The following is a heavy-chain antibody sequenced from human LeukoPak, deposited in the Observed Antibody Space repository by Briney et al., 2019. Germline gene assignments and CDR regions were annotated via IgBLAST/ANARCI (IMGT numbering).Heavy chain of an antibody. CDR3: AKERASRLPFDY. Sequence: QPGGSLRLSCAASGFTFSNYAMNWVRQAPGKGLEWVTAISANGGNTYYADSVTGRFTISRDNSKDTLSLQMNSLRAEDTAVYYCAKERASRLPFDYWGQGTLVTVSS. D-gene: IGHD4-11*01. CDR2: ISANGGNT. V-gene: IGHV3-23*01. J-gene: IGHJ4*02. CDR1: GFTFSNYA.